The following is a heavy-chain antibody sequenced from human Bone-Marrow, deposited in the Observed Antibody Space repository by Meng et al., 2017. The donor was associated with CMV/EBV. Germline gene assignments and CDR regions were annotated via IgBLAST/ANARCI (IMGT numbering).Heavy chain of an antibody. D-gene: IGHD3-22*01. J-gene: IGHJ4*02. CDR1: GFNFGNHW. CDR3: ARDPDLDNSGNSWATFDY. Sequence: GESLKISCAASGFNFGNHWMSWVRQAPERGLEWVAAIRPDGGEQYYADSVQGRFNISRDNTKKSLSLQLNRLRAEDTAVYYCARDPDLDNSGNSWATFDYWGQGALVTVSS. CDR2: IRPDGGEQ. V-gene: IGHV3-7*01.